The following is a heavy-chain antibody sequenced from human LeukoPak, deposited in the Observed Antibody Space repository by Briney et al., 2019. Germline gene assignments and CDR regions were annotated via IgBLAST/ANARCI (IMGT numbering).Heavy chain of an antibody. V-gene: IGHV4-59*08. CDR3: ARHITGFGVVTRHYMDV. J-gene: IGHJ6*03. D-gene: IGHD3-3*01. CDR2: IYFAGST. CDR1: GRSMSRYY. Sequence: RSDTLSLMCTLSGRSMSRYYGRCTRHPRGGGREWIGYIYFAGSTNYNPSLKSRVTISVDTSNNQFSLKLSSVTAADTAVYYCARHITGFGVVTRHYMDVWGKGTTVTVSS.